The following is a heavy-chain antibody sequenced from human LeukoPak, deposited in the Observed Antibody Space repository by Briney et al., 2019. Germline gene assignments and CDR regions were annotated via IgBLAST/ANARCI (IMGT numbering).Heavy chain of an antibody. D-gene: IGHD4-17*01. V-gene: IGHV4-34*01. Sequence: PSETLSLTCAVYGGSFSGYYWSWIRQPPRKGLEWIGEINHSGSTNYNPSLKSRVTISVDTSKNQFSLKLSSVTAADTAVYYCARVGYGDYSWFDPWGQGTLVTVSS. CDR3: ARVGYGDYSWFDP. J-gene: IGHJ5*02. CDR2: INHSGST. CDR1: GGSFSGYY.